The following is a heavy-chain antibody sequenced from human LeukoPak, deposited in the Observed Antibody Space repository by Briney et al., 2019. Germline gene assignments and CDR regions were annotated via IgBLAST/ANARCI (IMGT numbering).Heavy chain of an antibody. CDR3: AAGRMITEVNALDY. J-gene: IGHJ4*02. CDR2: IYYSGVA. D-gene: IGHD3-22*01. CDR1: GGSISSYY. Sequence: KSSETLSLTCTVSGGSISSYYWSWIRHPPGKGLEWIGFIYYSGVATYSPSLESRVTISVDTSRKQFSLKMNSVTAADTAVYYCAAGRMITEVNALDYWGQGILVTVSS. V-gene: IGHV4-59*08.